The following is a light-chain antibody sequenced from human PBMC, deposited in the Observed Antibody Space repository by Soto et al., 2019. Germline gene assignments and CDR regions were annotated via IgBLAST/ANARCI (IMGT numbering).Light chain of an antibody. J-gene: IGKJ4*01. CDR3: QQYNNWLPLT. Sequence: EIVMTQSPATLSVSPGERATLSCRASQSLSSNLAWYQQKPGQAPRLLIYGASTRATGIPARFSGSGSGTEFTLTISSLQSEDFAVYYCQQYNNWLPLTFGGGTKVEIK. CDR2: GAS. V-gene: IGKV3-15*01. CDR1: QSLSSN.